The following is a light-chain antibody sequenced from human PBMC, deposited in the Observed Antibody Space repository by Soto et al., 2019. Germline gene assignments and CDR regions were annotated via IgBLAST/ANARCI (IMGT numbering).Light chain of an antibody. J-gene: IGKJ1*01. V-gene: IGKV1-5*01. CDR2: DAS. CDR1: QSITRW. Sequence: DIQMTQSPSTLSASVGDRVTITCRASQSITRWLDWYQQKPGKAPKLLIYDASSLESGVPSRFSGSGSGTEFTLTISSLQPDDFATYYCQQYNSYPWTFDQGTKVEIK. CDR3: QQYNSYPWT.